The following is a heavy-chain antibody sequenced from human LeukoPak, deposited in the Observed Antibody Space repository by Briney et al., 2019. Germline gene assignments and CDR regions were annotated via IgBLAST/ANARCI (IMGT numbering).Heavy chain of an antibody. V-gene: IGHV1-2*02. CDR2: INPNSGGT. J-gene: IGHJ6*02. CDR1: GYTFTGYY. Sequence: VASVKVSCKASGYTFTGYYMHWVRQAPGQGLEWMGWINPNSGGTNYAQKFQGRVTMTRDTSISTAYMELSRLRSDDTAVYYCAVAPLRFLEWSRGDGMDVWGQGTTVTVSS. D-gene: IGHD3-3*01. CDR3: AVAPLRFLEWSRGDGMDV.